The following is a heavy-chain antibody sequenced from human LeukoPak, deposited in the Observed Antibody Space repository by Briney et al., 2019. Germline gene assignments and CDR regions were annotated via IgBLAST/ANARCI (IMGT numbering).Heavy chain of an antibody. CDR1: GDSVSSNSAS. CDR3: ARDSDYGGYYFDY. Sequence: SQTLSLTCAISGDSVSSNSASWHWIRQSPSRGLQWLGRTYYTSKWFNDYAVSLKSRITINPDTSKNQFSLQLNSVTPEDTAVYFCARDSDYGGYYFDYWGQGTLVTVSS. D-gene: IGHD4-23*01. CDR2: TYYTSKWFN. V-gene: IGHV6-1*01. J-gene: IGHJ4*02.